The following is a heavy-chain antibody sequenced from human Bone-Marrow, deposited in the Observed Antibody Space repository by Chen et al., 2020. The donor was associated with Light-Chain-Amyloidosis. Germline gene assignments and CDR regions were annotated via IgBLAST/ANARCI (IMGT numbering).Heavy chain of an antibody. Sequence: EVQLVESGGGLVQPGGSLRLSCAASGFTLSSHWMHWVRQGPVKGLVWVARINYDGSSLNYADSVRGRFVISRDNAKNTLYLQMNSLGVDDTAFYYCTREASSDDGFDFWGQGTVVTVSS. CDR2: INYDGSSL. CDR1: GFTLSSHW. CDR3: TREASSDDGFDF. J-gene: IGHJ3*01. V-gene: IGHV3-74*01. D-gene: IGHD6-19*01.